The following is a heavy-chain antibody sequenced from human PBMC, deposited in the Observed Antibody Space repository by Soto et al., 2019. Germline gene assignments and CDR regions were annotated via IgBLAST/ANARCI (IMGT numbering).Heavy chain of an antibody. J-gene: IGHJ6*02. CDR3: TTDRQGVWFGELYYYYYGMDV. Sequence: EVQLVESGGGLVKPGGSLRLSCAASGFTFSNAWMSWVRQAPGKGLEWVGRIKSKTDGGTTDYAAPVKGRFTISRDDSKNTLYLQMNSLKTEDTAVYYCTTDRQGVWFGELYYYYYGMDVWGQGTTVTVSS. CDR2: IKSKTDGGTT. D-gene: IGHD3-10*01. CDR1: GFTFSNAW. V-gene: IGHV3-15*01.